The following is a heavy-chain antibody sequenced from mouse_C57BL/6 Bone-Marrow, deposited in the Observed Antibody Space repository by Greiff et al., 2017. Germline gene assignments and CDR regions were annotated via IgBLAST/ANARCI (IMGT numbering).Heavy chain of an antibody. Sequence: EVTLVESEGGLVQPGSSMQLSCTASGFTFSDYYMAWVRQVPEKGLEWVANINYDGSSTYYLDSLKSRFILSRDNAKNILYLQMSSLTSEDTATYYCARGRDAMDYWGQGTSVTVSS. CDR3: ARGRDAMDY. CDR2: INYDGSST. CDR1: GFTFSDYY. V-gene: IGHV5-16*01. J-gene: IGHJ4*01.